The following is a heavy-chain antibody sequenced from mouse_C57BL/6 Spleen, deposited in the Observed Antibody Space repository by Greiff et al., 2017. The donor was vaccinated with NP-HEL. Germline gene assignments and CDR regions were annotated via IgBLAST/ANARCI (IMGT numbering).Heavy chain of an antibody. V-gene: IGHV14-4*01. J-gene: IGHJ4*01. D-gene: IGHD2-10*02. CDR2: IDPENGDT. CDR3: TTRYGNYEDAMDY. Sequence: VQLQQSGAELVRPGASVKLSCTASGFNIKDDYMHWVKQRPEQGLEWIGWIDPENGDTEYASKFQGKATITADTSSNTAYLQLSSLTSEDTAVYYCTTRYGNYEDAMDYWGQGTSVTVAS. CDR1: GFNIKDDY.